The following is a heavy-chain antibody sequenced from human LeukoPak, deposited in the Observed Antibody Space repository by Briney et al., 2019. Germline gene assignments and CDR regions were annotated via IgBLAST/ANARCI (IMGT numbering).Heavy chain of an antibody. CDR3: ARDGDIRITMVRGVIREENWFDP. CDR1: GYSISSGYY. V-gene: IGHV4-38-2*02. Sequence: SETLSLTCTVSGYSISSGYYWGWIRQPPGKGLEWIGSIYHSGSTYYNPSLKSRVTISVDTSKNQFSLKLSSVTAADTAVYYCARDGDIRITMVRGVIREENWFDPWGQGTLVTVSS. J-gene: IGHJ5*02. D-gene: IGHD3-10*01. CDR2: IYHSGST.